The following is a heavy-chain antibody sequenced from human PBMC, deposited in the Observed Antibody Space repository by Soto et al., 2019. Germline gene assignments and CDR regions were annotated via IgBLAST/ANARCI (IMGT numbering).Heavy chain of an antibody. D-gene: IGHD3-10*01. CDR2: IKSKTDGGTT. CDR1: GFTFSNAW. V-gene: IGHV3-15*07. Sequence: GGSLRLSCAASGFTFSNAWMNWVRQAPGKGLEWVGRIKSKTDGGTTDYAAPVKGRFTISRDDSKNTLYLQMNSLKTEDTAVYYCTTADGLDNTMVRGVIWDAFDIWGQGTMVTVSS. CDR3: TTADGLDNTMVRGVIWDAFDI. J-gene: IGHJ3*02.